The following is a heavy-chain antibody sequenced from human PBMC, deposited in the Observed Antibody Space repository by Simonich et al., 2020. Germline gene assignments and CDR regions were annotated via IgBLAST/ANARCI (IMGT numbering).Heavy chain of an antibody. Sequence: EVQLVESGGGLVQPGGSLRLPCAASGFTFSSYWRGWVRQAPGRGLEWVANIKQDGSEKYCVDSVKGRLTISRENAKNSLYLQMNSLRAEDTAVYYCARDGLGTAYYYYMDVWGKGTTVTVSS. CDR2: IKQDGSEK. J-gene: IGHJ6*03. V-gene: IGHV3-7*01. CDR1: GFTFSSYW. D-gene: IGHD7-27*01. CDR3: ARDGLGTAYYYYMDV.